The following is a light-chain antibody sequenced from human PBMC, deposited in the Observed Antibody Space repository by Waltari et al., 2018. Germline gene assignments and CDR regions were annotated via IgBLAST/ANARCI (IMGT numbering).Light chain of an antibody. CDR2: DVS. V-gene: IGLV2-14*03. J-gene: IGLJ1*01. CDR3: SSYSSSTSPFV. CDR1: SLDVGSYDY. Sequence: QSALTQPASVSGSPGQSITISCTGTSLDVGSYDYVSWYQQHPGTAPKLMIYDVSNRPSGVSNRFSGSKSGYTASRTISGLQAEDEADYYCSSYSSSTSPFVFGAGTRVTVL.